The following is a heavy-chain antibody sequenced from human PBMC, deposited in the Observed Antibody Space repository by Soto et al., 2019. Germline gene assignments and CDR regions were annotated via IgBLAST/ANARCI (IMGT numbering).Heavy chain of an antibody. J-gene: IGHJ4*02. CDR2: IYYRGNA. CDR3: ARLEGLATVTYYFDF. D-gene: IGHD3-9*01. Sequence: PSETLSLTCSVSDDSINSDKYYWGWIRQPPGKGLEWIGSIYYRGNAYYNPSLQTRVTISLDKSKSQFSMRLNSVTAEDSAVYFCARLEGLATVTYYFDFWGPGALVTVSS. CDR1: DDSINSDKYY. V-gene: IGHV4-39*01.